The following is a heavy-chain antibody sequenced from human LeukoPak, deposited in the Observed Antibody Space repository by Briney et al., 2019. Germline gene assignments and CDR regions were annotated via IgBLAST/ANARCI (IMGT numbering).Heavy chain of an antibody. J-gene: IGHJ4*02. Sequence: GASVKVSCKASGYTFTGYYMHWVRQAPGQGLEWMGWINPNSGNTGYAQKFQGRVTITRNTSISTAYMELSSLRSEDTAVYYCARASSYQLLPYYFDYWGQGTLVTVSS. CDR1: GYTFTGYY. V-gene: IGHV1-8*03. CDR2: INPNSGNT. CDR3: ARASSYQLLPYYFDY. D-gene: IGHD2-2*01.